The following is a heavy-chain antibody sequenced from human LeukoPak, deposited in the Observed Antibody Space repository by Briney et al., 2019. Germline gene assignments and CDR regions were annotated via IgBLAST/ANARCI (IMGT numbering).Heavy chain of an antibody. CDR3: ASSILQRWLQFRDDAFDI. J-gene: IGHJ3*02. CDR2: ISYDGSNK. CDR1: GFTFSNYA. Sequence: GRSLRLSCAASGFTFSNYAMYWVRQAPGKGLEWVAVISYDGSNKYYADSVKGRFTISRDNSKNTLHLQMNSLRAEDTAVYYCASSILQRWLQFRDDAFDIWGQGTMVTVSS. V-gene: IGHV3-30*04. D-gene: IGHD5-24*01.